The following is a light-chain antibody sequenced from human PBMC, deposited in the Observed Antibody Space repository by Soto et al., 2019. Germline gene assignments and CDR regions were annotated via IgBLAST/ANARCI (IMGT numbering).Light chain of an antibody. CDR3: QQYYGTPFT. V-gene: IGKV4-1*01. Sequence: DIVMTQSPDSLAVSLGERATINCKYSQSVLFSSNNKNYLAWYQQKPGQPPKLLIYWASTRESGVPDRFSGSGTGTEFTHTISSLQAEDVAFFYCQQYYGTPFTFGPGTKVEI. CDR2: WAS. CDR1: QSVLFSSNNKNY. J-gene: IGKJ3*01.